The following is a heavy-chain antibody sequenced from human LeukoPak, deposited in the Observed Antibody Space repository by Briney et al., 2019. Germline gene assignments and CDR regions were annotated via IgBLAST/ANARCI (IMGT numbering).Heavy chain of an antibody. V-gene: IGHV3-74*01. J-gene: IGHJ4*02. CDR1: GCTFSSYW. Sequence: PGGSLRLSCAASGCTFSSYWKHWVRQAPGKGLVWVSRINDDGSATFYADSVKGRFTISRDNAKNTLFLQINSLRAEDTAVYYCAREILAPGKTHDYWGQGTLVTVSS. CDR2: INDDGSAT. CDR3: AREILAPGKTHDY.